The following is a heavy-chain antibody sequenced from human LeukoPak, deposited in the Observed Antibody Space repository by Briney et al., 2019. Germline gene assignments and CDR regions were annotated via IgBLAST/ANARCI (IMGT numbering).Heavy chain of an antibody. J-gene: IGHJ4*02. CDR3: KVGPAADFDY. D-gene: IGHD6-13*01. Sequence: PGGPLRLSCAASGFTFSSYSMNWVRQAPGKGLEWVSSISSSSSYIYYADSVKGRFTISRDNAKNSLYLQMNSLRAEDTAVYYCKVGPAADFDYWGQGTLVTVSS. CDR2: ISSSSSYI. CDR1: GFTFSSYS. V-gene: IGHV3-21*01.